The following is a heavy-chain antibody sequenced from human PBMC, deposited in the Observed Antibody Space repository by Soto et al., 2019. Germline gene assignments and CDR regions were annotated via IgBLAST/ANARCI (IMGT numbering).Heavy chain of an antibody. V-gene: IGHV3-15*07. CDR1: GFTFSNAW. Sequence: EVQLVESGGGLVKPGGSLRLSCAASGFTFSNAWMNWVRQAPGKGLEWVGRIKSKTDGGTTDYAAPVKGRFTISRDDSKNTLYLQMNSLKTEDTAVYYCTTGPGDTAMVFVDYGGQGTLVTVSS. CDR3: TTGPGDTAMVFVDY. CDR2: IKSKTDGGTT. J-gene: IGHJ4*02. D-gene: IGHD5-18*01.